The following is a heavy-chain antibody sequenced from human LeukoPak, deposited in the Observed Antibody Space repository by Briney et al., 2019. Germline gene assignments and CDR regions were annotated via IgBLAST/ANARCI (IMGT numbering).Heavy chain of an antibody. J-gene: IGHJ4*02. CDR2: IYYSGST. CDR3: ARSFDY. Sequence: SETLSLTCTISGGYISSYYWSWIRQPPGKGLEWIGYIYYSGSTNYNPSLKSRVTISVDPSKTQFSLKLSSVTAADTAVYYCARSFDYWGQGTLVTVSS. CDR1: GGYISSYY. V-gene: IGHV4-59*01.